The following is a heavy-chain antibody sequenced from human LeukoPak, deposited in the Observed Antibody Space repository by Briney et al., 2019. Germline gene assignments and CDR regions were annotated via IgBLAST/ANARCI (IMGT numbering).Heavy chain of an antibody. CDR2: ISYDVSNE. D-gene: IGHD2/OR15-2a*01. Sequence: GGSLRLSCAASGFTFSSYVMHWVRQAPGKGLEWVAIISYDVSNEYYTDSMKGPSTVSRDHAKHTPYLQMNSLRLEDTPVYSCVGDWATASMQAVPFDCWGQGTLVTV. CDR1: GFTFSSYV. CDR3: VGDWATASMQAVPFDC. V-gene: IGHV3-30*04. J-gene: IGHJ4*02.